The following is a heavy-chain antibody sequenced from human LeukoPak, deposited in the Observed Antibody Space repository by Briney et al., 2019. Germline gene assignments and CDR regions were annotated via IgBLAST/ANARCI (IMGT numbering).Heavy chain of an antibody. D-gene: IGHD5-18*01. CDR3: ARGRGTRGYSYGLDY. J-gene: IGHJ4*02. Sequence: GESLRISCKGSGYSFTSYWIGWVRQMPGKGLEWMGIIYPGDSDTRYSPSFQGQVTISADKSISTAYLQWSSLKASDTAMYYCARGRGTRGYSYGLDYWGQGTLVTVSS. CDR1: GYSFTSYW. V-gene: IGHV5-51*01. CDR2: IYPGDSDT.